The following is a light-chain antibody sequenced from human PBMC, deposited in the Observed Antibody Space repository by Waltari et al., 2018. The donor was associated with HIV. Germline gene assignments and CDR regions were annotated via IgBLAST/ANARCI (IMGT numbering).Light chain of an antibody. V-gene: IGKV3-11*01. CDR2: DAS. Sequence: EIVLTQSPATLSLSPGERASQSVSSYLAWYQQKPVQAPRLLIYDASNRATGIPARFSGSGSGTDFTLTISSLEPEDFAVYYCQQRGTWPPITFGQGTRLEIK. CDR1: QSVSSY. CDR3: QQRGTWPPIT. J-gene: IGKJ5*01.